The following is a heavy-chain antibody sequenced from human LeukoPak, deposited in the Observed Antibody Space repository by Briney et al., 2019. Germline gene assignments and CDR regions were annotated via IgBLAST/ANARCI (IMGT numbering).Heavy chain of an antibody. J-gene: IGHJ4*02. CDR3: ARAYNDGSGFYPPYFDY. CDR2: LNSEGSST. V-gene: IGHV3-74*01. D-gene: IGHD3-22*01. CDR1: GFTFSSYW. Sequence: GGSLRLSCAASGFTFSSYWMHWVRQAPGRGLMWVSRLNSEGSSTSYADSVKGRFTISRDNAKNTLYLQMNGLRAEDTAVYYCARAYNDGSGFYPPYFDYWGQGTLVTVSS.